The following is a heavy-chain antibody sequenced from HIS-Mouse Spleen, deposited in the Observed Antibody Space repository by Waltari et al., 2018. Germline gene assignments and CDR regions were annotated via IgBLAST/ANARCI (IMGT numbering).Heavy chain of an antibody. D-gene: IGHD6-13*01. CDR3: AREIPYSSSWYDWYFDL. V-gene: IGHV4-39*07. J-gene: IGHJ2*01. Sequence: QLQLQESGPGLVKPSETLSPPCTVPGGSISSRSSYWGWIRQPPGKGLEWIGSIYYRGSTYYNPSLKSRVTISVDTSKNQFSLKLSSVTAADTAVYYCAREIPYSSSWYDWYFDLWGRGTLVTVSS. CDR1: GGSISSRSSY. CDR2: IYYRGST.